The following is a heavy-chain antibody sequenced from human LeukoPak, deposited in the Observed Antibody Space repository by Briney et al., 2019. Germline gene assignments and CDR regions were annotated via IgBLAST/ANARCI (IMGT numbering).Heavy chain of an antibody. CDR1: GGSISNYY. J-gene: IGHJ4*02. V-gene: IGHV4-59*01. CDR3: ARVRYCSTNRCYDREFDN. D-gene: IGHD2-2*01. Sequence: SETLSLTCTVSGGSISNYYWSWIRQPPGKGMEWIGYIYYSGNTNYNPSLKSRVTISVDTSKNQFSLKLNSVTAADTAVYYCARVRYCSTNRCYDREFDNWGQGTLVTVSS. CDR2: IYYSGNT.